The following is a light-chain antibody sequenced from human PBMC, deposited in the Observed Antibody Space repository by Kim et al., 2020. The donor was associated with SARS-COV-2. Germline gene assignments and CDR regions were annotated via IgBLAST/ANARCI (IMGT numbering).Light chain of an antibody. CDR3: QSYDRSLPVI. CDR2: ANI. CDR1: SSNIGAGFD. J-gene: IGLJ2*01. V-gene: IGLV1-40*01. Sequence: QSVLTQPPSVSGAPGQRVTISCTGSSSNIGAGFDVHWYQQLPGTAPKLLIYANINRPSGVPDRFSGSKSGTSASLAITGLQAEHEADYYSQSYDRSLPVIFGGGTQLTVL.